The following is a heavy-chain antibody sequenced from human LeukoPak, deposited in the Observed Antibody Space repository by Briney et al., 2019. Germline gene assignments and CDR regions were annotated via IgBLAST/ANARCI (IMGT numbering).Heavy chain of an antibody. CDR2: ISAYNGNT. V-gene: IGHV1-18*01. D-gene: IGHD2-15*01. CDR1: GYTFTSYG. CDR3: VGETGYCSGGSCYGGGWFDP. J-gene: IGHJ5*02. Sequence: VASVKVSCKASGYTFTSYGISWVRQAPGQGLEWMGWISAYNGNTNYAQKLQGRVTMTTDTSTSTAYMELRSLRSDDTAVYYCVGETGYCSGGSCYGGGWFDPWGQGTLVTVSS.